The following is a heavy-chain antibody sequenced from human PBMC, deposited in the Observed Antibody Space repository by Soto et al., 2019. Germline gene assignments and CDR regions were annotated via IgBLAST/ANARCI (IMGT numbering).Heavy chain of an antibody. Sequence: GGSLRLSCAASGFTFSSYAMSWVRQAPGKGLEWVSAISGSGGSTYYADSVKGRFTISRDNSKNTMYLQMNSLRAEDTAVYYCAKDRGRDTVTPFDYWGQGTLVTVSS. CDR3: AKDRGRDTVTPFDY. CDR2: ISGSGGST. J-gene: IGHJ4*02. V-gene: IGHV3-23*01. CDR1: GFTFSSYA. D-gene: IGHD4-4*01.